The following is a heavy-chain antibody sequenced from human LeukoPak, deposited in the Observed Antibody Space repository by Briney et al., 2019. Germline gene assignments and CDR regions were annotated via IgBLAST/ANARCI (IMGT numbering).Heavy chain of an antibody. D-gene: IGHD2-21*02. CDR3: ARGRSIVVVTAILDY. V-gene: IGHV4-34*01. CDR1: GGSFSGYY. CDR2: INHSGST. Sequence: SETLSLTCAVCGGSFSGYYWSWIRQPPGKGLEWIGEINHSGSTNYNPSLKSRVTISVDTSKNQFSLKLSSVTAADTAVYYCARGRSIVVVTAILDYWGQGTLVTVSS. J-gene: IGHJ4*02.